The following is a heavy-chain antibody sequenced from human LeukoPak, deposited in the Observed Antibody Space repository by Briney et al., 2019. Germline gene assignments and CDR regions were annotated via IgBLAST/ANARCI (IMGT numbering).Heavy chain of an antibody. Sequence: GASVKVSCKASGYTFTSCYMHWVRQAPGQGLEWMGIINPSGGSTSYAQKFQGRVTMTRDTSTSTVYMELSSLRSEDTAVYYCARADCSSTSCFLFDYWGHGTLVTVSS. CDR1: GYTFTSCY. D-gene: IGHD2-2*01. V-gene: IGHV1-46*01. CDR3: ARADCSSTSCFLFDY. CDR2: INPSGGST. J-gene: IGHJ4*01.